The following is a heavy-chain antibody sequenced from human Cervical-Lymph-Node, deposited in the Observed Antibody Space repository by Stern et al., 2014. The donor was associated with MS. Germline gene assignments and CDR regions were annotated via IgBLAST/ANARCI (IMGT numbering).Heavy chain of an antibody. D-gene: IGHD3-10*01. CDR2: LFPFFGTP. CDR1: GDTLDSYG. Sequence: VQLGQSGTEVKKPGSSVKVSCKAAGDTLDSYGISWVRQAPGQGLEWMGGLFPFFGTPIYAQKFQGRVTMTADESTTTAYMDLTSLSVEDTAVYYCATSTYGLVHWGQGTLVTVSS. CDR3: ATSTYGLVH. V-gene: IGHV1-69*01. J-gene: IGHJ4*02.